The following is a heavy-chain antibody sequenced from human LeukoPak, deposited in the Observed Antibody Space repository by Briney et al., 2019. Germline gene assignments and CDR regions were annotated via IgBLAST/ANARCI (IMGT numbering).Heavy chain of an antibody. J-gene: IGHJ3*01. CDR3: ARDGAYSASNF. Sequence: GGSLGLSCAASGFTFSDEYMSWIRQAPGKGLEWISCVSNSGSSIYYADSVKGRFSISRDNVKNSLYLQMNSLRVEDTAVYYCARDGAYSASNFWGQGTMVAVSS. D-gene: IGHD6-13*01. V-gene: IGHV3-11*01. CDR2: VSNSGSSI. CDR1: GFTFSDEY.